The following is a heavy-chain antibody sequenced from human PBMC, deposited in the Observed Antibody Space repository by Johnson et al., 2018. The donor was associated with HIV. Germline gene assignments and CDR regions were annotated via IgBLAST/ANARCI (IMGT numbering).Heavy chain of an antibody. V-gene: IGHV3-30*03. CDR2: ISYDGSNK. J-gene: IGHJ3*02. CDR1: GFTFSSYG. CDR3: ARGSLSGSPDI. D-gene: IGHD1-26*01. Sequence: QVQLVESGGGVVQPGRSLRLSCAASGFTFSSYGMHWVRQAPGKGLEWVALISYDGSNKYYADSVKGRFTISRDNSKNTLYLQMNSLRADDTAVYYCARGSLSGSPDIWGQGPMVTVSS.